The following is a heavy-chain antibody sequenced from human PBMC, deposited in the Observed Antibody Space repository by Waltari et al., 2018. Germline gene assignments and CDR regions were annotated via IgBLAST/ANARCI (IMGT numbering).Heavy chain of an antibody. J-gene: IGHJ4*02. V-gene: IGHV3-7*04. CDR3: ARDPTRRFDC. CDR1: GFTFSNYW. Sequence: EVQLVEWGGGVVQPGGAPRVSCAADGFTFSNYWMPWVRQAPGKGLEWVASINQDGTEKYHLDSVKGRFTISRDNAKNSLYLQMNSLRAEDTAVYYCARDPTRRFDCWGQGTLVTVSS. CDR2: INQDGTEK.